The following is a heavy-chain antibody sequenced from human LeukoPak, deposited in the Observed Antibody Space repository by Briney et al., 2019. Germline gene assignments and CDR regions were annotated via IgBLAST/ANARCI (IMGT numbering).Heavy chain of an antibody. V-gene: IGHV3-23*01. J-gene: IGHJ4*02. D-gene: IGHD3-22*01. CDR3: AKTGYYYDSSGYYSY. CDR2: ISSSGGST. Sequence: GGSLRLSCAASGFTFSSYAMSWVRQAPGKGLEWASAISSSGGSTYYADSVKGRFTISRDNSKNSLYLQMNSLRAEDTAVYYCAKTGYYYDSSGYYSYWGQGTLVTVSS. CDR1: GFTFSSYA.